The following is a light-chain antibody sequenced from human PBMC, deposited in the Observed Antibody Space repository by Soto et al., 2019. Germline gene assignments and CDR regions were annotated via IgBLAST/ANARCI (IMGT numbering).Light chain of an antibody. CDR1: SSNIGRNT. CDR2: SNY. V-gene: IGLV1-44*01. CDR3: AAWDDSLNGYV. J-gene: IGLJ1*01. Sequence: QSVLTQPPSASGTPGQRVTISCSGSSSNIGRNTVNWYQQLPGTAPRLLTHSNYQRPSGVPDRFSGSKSDTSASLAISGLQSEDDGDYYCAAWDDSLNGYVLGTGTKVT.